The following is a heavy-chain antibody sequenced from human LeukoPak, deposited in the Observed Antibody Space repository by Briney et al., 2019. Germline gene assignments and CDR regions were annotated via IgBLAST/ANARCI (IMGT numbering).Heavy chain of an antibody. CDR3: ARVLPYGSGIQGH. Sequence: GGSLRLSCAASGFAFSSYWMAWVRQTPGKGLERVAHIKGDGSERYYVDSVKGRFTISRDNAEISLSLQMNSLGAEDTAVYYCARVLPYGSGIQGHWGQGTLVTVSS. D-gene: IGHD3-10*01. CDR2: IKGDGSER. V-gene: IGHV3-7*04. J-gene: IGHJ4*02. CDR1: GFAFSSYW.